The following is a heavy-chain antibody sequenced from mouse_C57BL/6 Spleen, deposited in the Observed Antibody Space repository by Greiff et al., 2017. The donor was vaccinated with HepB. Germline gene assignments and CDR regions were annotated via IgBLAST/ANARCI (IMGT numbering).Heavy chain of an antibody. J-gene: IGHJ2*01. V-gene: IGHV3-6*01. CDR1: GYSITSGYY. CDR2: ISYDGSN. Sequence: EVKLMQSGPGLVKPSQSLSLTCSVTGYSITSGYYWNWIRQFPGNKLEWMGYISYDGSNNYNPSLKNRISITRDTSKNQFFLKLNSVTTEDTATYYCARTGSNYEGYFDYWGQGTTLTVSS. CDR3: ARTGSNYEGYFDY. D-gene: IGHD2-5*01.